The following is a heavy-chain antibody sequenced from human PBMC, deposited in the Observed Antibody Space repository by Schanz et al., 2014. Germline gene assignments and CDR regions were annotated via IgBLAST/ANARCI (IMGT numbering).Heavy chain of an antibody. CDR2: IIPVLAIA. CDR3: ARGTMPGTFDI. Sequence: QVQLVQSGAEVKKPGSSMKVSCKASGGTFSTYPINWVRQAPGQGLEWMGRIIPVLAIADYAQKFQGRVTITADKSTSTAYMELSSLRYEDTALYYCARGTMPGTFDIWGQGTMVTVSS. D-gene: IGHD2-2*01. J-gene: IGHJ3*02. CDR1: GGTFSTYP. V-gene: IGHV1-69*02.